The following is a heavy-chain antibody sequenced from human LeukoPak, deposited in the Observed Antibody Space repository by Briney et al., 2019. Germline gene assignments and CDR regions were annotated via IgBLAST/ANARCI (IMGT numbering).Heavy chain of an antibody. J-gene: IGHJ6*02. CDR2: IRIKAKSYKA. D-gene: IGHD3-10*01. CDR3: ARVYGSGSYYILYGMDV. CDR1: GFTFSDHQ. V-gene: IGHV3-72*01. Sequence: GSLRLSCAASGFTFSDHQMDWVRQAPGKGLEWVGRIRIKAKSYKAEYAASVKGRFTISRDNSKDTLYLQMNSLRAEDTAVYYCARVYGSGSYYILYGMDVWGQGTTVTVSS.